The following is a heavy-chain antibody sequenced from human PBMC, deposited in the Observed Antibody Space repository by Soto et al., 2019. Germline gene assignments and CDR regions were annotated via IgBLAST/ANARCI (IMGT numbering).Heavy chain of an antibody. D-gene: IGHD3-16*01. CDR1: GDSVSDNSAA. V-gene: IGHV6-1*01. CDR3: EREFPYYVSSDSYLDY. CDR2: TYYRSKWYN. Sequence: SQTLSLTCAISGDSVSDNSAAWNWIRQSPSRGLEWLGRTYYRSKWYNDYAVSVKSRITVTPDTSKNQFSLHLNSVTPEDTAVYYCEREFPYYVSSDSYLDYRGQGALVTVS. J-gene: IGHJ4*02.